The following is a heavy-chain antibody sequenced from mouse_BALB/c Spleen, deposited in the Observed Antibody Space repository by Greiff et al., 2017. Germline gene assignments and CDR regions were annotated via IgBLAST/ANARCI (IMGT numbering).Heavy chain of an antibody. CDR1: GFSLSTSGMG. Sequence: VKLMECGPGILQPSQTLSLTCSFSGFSLSTSGMGVSWIRQPSGKGLEWLARIYWDDDKRYNPSLKSRLTISKDTSRNQVFLKITSVDTADTATYYCARRDDYDAMDYWGQGTSVTVAS. CDR3: ARRDDYDAMDY. J-gene: IGHJ4*01. CDR2: IYWDDDK. V-gene: IGHV8-12*01.